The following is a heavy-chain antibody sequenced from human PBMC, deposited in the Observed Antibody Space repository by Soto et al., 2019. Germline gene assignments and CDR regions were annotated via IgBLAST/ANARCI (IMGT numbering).Heavy chain of an antibody. CDR1: GDSISSCSQY. D-gene: IGHD2-21*01. CDR3: ARHWIAGSSIP. V-gene: IGHV4-39*01. J-gene: IGHJ5*02. CDR2: IHYSGTS. Sequence: SETLSLTCRVSGDSISSCSQYWGWIRQPPGKGLEWIGSIHYSGTSYFNPSLKSRVTIFVDTSKNQLSLKLSSVTAVDTAVYYCARHWIAGSSIPWGQGTLVTVSS.